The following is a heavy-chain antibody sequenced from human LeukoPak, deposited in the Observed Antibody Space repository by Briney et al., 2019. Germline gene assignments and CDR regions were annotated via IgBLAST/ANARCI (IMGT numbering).Heavy chain of an antibody. CDR1: GFTFSSFA. CDR2: LSGSGGNT. J-gene: IGHJ4*02. D-gene: IGHD6-19*01. V-gene: IGHV3-23*01. CDR3: AKYSSDWYADY. Sequence: PGGSLRLSCAASGFTFSSFALSWVRQTPEKGLEWVSTLSGSGGNTFYTDSVKGRFTISRDNSKNTLYLQMNSLRAEDTALYYCAKYSSDWYADYWGQGTLVTVSP.